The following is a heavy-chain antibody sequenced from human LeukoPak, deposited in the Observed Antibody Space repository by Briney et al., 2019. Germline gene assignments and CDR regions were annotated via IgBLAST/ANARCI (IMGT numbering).Heavy chain of an antibody. Sequence: ASVKVSCKASGGTFSSYAISWVRQAPGQGLEWMGRIIPIFGIANYAQRFQGRVTITADKPTSTAYMELSSLRSEDTAVYYCARVAKGDQTGMRAARTYYYYYGMDVWGQGTTVTVSS. V-gene: IGHV1-69*04. CDR2: IIPIFGIA. J-gene: IGHJ6*02. D-gene: IGHD2-15*01. CDR1: GGTFSSYA. CDR3: ARVAKGDQTGMRAARTYYYYYGMDV.